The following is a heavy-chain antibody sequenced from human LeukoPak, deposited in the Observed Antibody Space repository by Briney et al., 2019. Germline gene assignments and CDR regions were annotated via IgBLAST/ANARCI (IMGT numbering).Heavy chain of an antibody. J-gene: IGHJ4*02. CDR2: IFTSGRT. Sequence: SQTLSLTCTVSGGSISSGSYYWSWIRQPAGKGLELIGRIFTSGRTNYNPSLKSRVTISVDTSKNQFSLRLSSVTAADTAVYYCARGGVLKSVDYWGQGTLVAVSS. CDR3: ARGGVLKSVDY. CDR1: GGSISSGSYY. V-gene: IGHV4-61*02. D-gene: IGHD3-16*01.